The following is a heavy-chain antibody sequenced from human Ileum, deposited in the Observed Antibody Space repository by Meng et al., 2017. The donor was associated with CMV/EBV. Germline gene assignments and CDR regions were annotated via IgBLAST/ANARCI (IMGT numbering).Heavy chain of an antibody. V-gene: IGHV3-30*04. CDR3: ATELWGSGYIDY. J-gene: IGHJ4*02. CDR1: GFTSSNYA. CDR2: ISVDGSHT. D-gene: IGHD7-27*01. Sequence: CAASGFTSSNYARHWVRQAPGKGLEWVALISVDGSHTNYADFVKGRFTVSRDNSENTLSLQMNSLRLEDTAEYFCATELWGSGYIDYWGQGILVTVSS.